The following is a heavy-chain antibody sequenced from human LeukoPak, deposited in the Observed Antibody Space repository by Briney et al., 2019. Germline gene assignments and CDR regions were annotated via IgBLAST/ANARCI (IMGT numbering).Heavy chain of an antibody. CDR2: ISGSGGNT. V-gene: IGHV3-23*01. CDR3: AKDSSSTWFGGDSK. Sequence: GGSLRLSCAASGFTVSSNYMSWVRQAPGKGLEWISEISGSGGNTYYADSVKGRFTVSRDNSKNTLYLQMNSLRAEDTAVYYCAKDSSSTWFGGDSKWGQGTLVTVSS. CDR1: GFTVSSNY. D-gene: IGHD3-10*01. J-gene: IGHJ4*02.